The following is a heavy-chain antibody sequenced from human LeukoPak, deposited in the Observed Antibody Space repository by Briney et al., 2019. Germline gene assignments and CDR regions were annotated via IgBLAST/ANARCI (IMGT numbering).Heavy chain of an antibody. CDR1: GGSISSSSYY. Sequence: NPSETLSLTCTVSGGSISSSSYYWGWIRQPPGKGLEWIGEISHRGTTLYNPSLKSRFTISVETSKNQFSLSLTSVTAADTAVYYCAGRDTYYDGRGPREAFDYWGQGSLVTVSS. CDR2: ISHRGTT. J-gene: IGHJ4*02. D-gene: IGHD3-22*01. V-gene: IGHV4-39*07. CDR3: AGRDTYYDGRGPREAFDY.